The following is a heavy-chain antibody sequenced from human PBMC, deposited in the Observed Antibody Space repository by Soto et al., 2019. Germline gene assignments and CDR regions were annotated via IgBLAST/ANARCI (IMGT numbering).Heavy chain of an antibody. Sequence: PGGSLRLSCAASGFTFSRYWMHWVRQAPGKGLVWVSRVNSDGSSAAYGDSVKGRFTISRDNAKNTVYLEMNSLRAEDTAVYYCARDGTLSSGDYGIDVWGQGTTVTVPS. V-gene: IGHV3-74*01. D-gene: IGHD3-22*01. CDR2: VNSDGSSA. J-gene: IGHJ6*02. CDR3: ARDGTLSSGDYGIDV. CDR1: GFTFSRYW.